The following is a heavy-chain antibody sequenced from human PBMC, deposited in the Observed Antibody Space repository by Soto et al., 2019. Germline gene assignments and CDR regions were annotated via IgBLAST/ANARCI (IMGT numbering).Heavy chain of an antibody. V-gene: IGHV3-23*01. D-gene: IGHD4-4*01. CDR1: GFTFSNYA. CDR3: AKPAYRTAFEI. J-gene: IGHJ3*02. CDR2: IRDGDGST. Sequence: PGGSLRLSCAASGFTFSNYAMSWVRQAPGKGLEWVSGIRDGDGSTYYADSVTGRFTISRDNSKNTLYLQMNNLRAEDTALYYCAKPAYRTAFEIWGQGTMVTVSS.